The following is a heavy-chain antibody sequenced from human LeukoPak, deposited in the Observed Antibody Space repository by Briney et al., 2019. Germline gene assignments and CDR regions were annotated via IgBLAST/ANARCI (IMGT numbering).Heavy chain of an antibody. CDR1: GYTFTSYG. CDR3: ARDFRTYYDILTGYPPCPDY. Sequence: ASVKVSCKASGYTFTSYGISWVRQAPGQGLEWMGWISAYNGNTNYAQKLQGRVTMTTDTSTSTAYMELRSLRSDDTAVYYCARDFRTYYDILTGYPPCPDYWGQGTLVTVSS. D-gene: IGHD3-9*01. V-gene: IGHV1-18*01. J-gene: IGHJ4*02. CDR2: ISAYNGNT.